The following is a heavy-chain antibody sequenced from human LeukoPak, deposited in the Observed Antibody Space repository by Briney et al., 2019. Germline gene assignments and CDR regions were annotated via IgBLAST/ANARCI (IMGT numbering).Heavy chain of an antibody. CDR1: GFSFSSFA. J-gene: IGHJ4*02. CDR2: IRSNGATA. D-gene: IGHD2-2*01. Sequence: EGSLRLSCAASGFSFSSFAMTWVRQAPGKGLEWVSTIRSNGATAYNADSVKGRFTISRDNSKNTVYLQMNSLRAEDTAIYYCARAPTKRHFDSWGQGTLVTVSS. CDR3: ARAPTKRHFDS. V-gene: IGHV3-23*01.